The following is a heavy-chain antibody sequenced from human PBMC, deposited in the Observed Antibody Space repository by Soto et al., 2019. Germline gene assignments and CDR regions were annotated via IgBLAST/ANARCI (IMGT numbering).Heavy chain of an antibody. J-gene: IGHJ4*02. CDR1: GYTFTSYC. Sequence: WASVKVSCKASGYTFTSYCISWVRQAPGQGLEWMGWISACNGNTNYAQKLQGRVTMTTDTSTSTAYMELRSLRSDDTAVYYCARGVVIEYYFDYWGQGTLVTVSS. D-gene: IGHD3-22*01. CDR3: ARGVVIEYYFDY. V-gene: IGHV1-18*04. CDR2: ISACNGNT.